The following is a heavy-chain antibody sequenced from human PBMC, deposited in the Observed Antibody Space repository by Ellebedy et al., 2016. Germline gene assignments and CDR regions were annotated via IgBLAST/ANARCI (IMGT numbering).Heavy chain of an antibody. CDR3: ARGRIAQLWSERYFDL. D-gene: IGHD5-18*01. J-gene: IGHJ2*01. CDR1: GYTFTSYD. CDR2: MNPNSVNT. V-gene: IGHV1-8*01. Sequence: ASVKVSCKASGYTFTSYDINWVRQATGQGLEWMGWMNPNSVNTGYAQKFQGRVTMTRNTSISTAYMELSSLRSEDTAVYFCARGRIAQLWSERYFDLWGRGTLVTVSS.